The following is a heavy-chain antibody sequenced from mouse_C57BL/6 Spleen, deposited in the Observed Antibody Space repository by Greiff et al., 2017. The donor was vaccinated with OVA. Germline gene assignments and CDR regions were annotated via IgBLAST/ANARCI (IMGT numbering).Heavy chain of an antibody. CDR3: ARCSNYEGYARDY. CDR1: GYAFSSSW. CDR2: IYPGDGDT. V-gene: IGHV1-82*01. Sequence: QVQLQQSGPELVKPGASVKISCKASGYAFSSSWMNWVKQRPGKGLEWIGRIYPGDGDTNYNGKFKGKATLTADKSSSTAYMQLSSLTSEDSAVYFCARCSNYEGYARDYWGQGTSVTVSS. D-gene: IGHD2-5*01. J-gene: IGHJ4*01.